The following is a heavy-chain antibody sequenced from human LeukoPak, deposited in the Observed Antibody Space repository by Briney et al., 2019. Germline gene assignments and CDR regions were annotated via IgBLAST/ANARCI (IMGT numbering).Heavy chain of an antibody. V-gene: IGHV4-59*12. D-gene: IGHD2-2*01. CDR1: GGSISSYY. Sequence: SETLSLTCTVSGGSISSYYWSWIRQPPGKGLEWIGYIYYSGSTNYNPSLKSRVTISVDTSKNQFSLKLSSVTAADTAVYYCARESSTSCIDPWGQGTLVTVSS. J-gene: IGHJ5*02. CDR3: ARESSTSCIDP. CDR2: IYYSGST.